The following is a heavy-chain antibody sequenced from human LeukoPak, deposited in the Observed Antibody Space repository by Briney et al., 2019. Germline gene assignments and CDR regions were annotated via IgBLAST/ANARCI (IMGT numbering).Heavy chain of an antibody. Sequence: SETLSLTCTVSGGSISSSSYYWGWIRQPPGKGLEWIGYIYYSGSTNYNPSLKSRVTISVDTSKNQFSLKLSSVTAADTAVYYCARAWGVDYGDYLRFFDYWGQGTLVTVSS. D-gene: IGHD4-17*01. J-gene: IGHJ4*02. CDR3: ARAWGVDYGDYLRFFDY. V-gene: IGHV4-61*05. CDR2: IYYSGST. CDR1: GGSISSSSYY.